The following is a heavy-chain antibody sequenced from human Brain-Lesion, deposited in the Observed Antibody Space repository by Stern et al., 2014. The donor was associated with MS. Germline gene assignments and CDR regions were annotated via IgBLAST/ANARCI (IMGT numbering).Heavy chain of an antibody. V-gene: IGHV1-2*02. D-gene: IGHD3-3*01. Sequence: VQLVESGAEVKKPGASVKVSCKTSGYIFTGYYIHWVRQAPGQGLEWMAWINPNTGGTKYAQKFQGRVTMNRDTSISTDYVELSSLTSDDTAVYYCARDQRGITIFGVVTDYYYLGMDVWGQGTTVTVSS. CDR1: GYIFTGYY. CDR3: ARDQRGITIFGVVTDYYYLGMDV. CDR2: INPNTGGT. J-gene: IGHJ6*02.